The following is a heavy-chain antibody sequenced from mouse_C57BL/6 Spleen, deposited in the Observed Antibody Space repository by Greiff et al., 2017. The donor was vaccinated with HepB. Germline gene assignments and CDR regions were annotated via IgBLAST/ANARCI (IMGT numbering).Heavy chain of an antibody. D-gene: IGHD4-1*01. CDR2: IHPNSGST. Sequence: QVQLKQPGAELVKPGASVKLSCKASGYTFTSYWMHWVKQRPGQGLEWIGMIHPNSGSTNYNEKFKSKATLTVDKSSSTAYMQLSSLTSEDSAVYYCARETGTYFDVWGTGTTVTVSS. CDR3: ARETGTYFDV. V-gene: IGHV1-64*01. J-gene: IGHJ1*03. CDR1: GYTFTSYW.